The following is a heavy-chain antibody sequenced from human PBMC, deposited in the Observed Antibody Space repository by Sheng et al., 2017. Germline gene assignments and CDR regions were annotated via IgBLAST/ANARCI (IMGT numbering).Heavy chain of an antibody. CDR2: INHSGST. CDR3: ARATREAYSSSWYYYYYGMDV. V-gene: IGHV4-34*01. J-gene: IGHJ6*02. Sequence: QVQLQQWGAGLLKPSETLSLTCAVYGGSFSGYYWSWIRQPPGKGLEWIGEINHSGSTNYNPSLKSRVTISVDTSKNQFSLKLSSVTAADTAVYYCARATREAYSSSWYYYYYGMDVWGQGTTVTVSS. D-gene: IGHD6-13*01. CDR1: GGSFSGYY.